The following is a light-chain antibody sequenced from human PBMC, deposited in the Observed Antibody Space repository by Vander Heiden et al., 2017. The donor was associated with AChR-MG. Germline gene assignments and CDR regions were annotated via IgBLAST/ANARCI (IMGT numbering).Light chain of an antibody. Sequence: ETVLTQSPANMSLSPGERAILSCRASQSVGTFLDWFQQKRGQAPRLIILDASMRASGVPARFSGSDSGTHFTLTISSLEPEDSAVYYCHQRGNWPRTFGQGTTVEI. CDR1: QSVGTF. CDR3: HQRGNWPRT. V-gene: IGKV3-11*01. CDR2: DAS. J-gene: IGKJ1*01.